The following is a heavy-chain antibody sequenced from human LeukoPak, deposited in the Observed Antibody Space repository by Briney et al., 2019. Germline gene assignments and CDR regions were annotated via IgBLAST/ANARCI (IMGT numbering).Heavy chain of an antibody. CDR2: IISNNYI. V-gene: IGHV3-21*01. Sequence: GGSLRLSCAASGFTFSSYSMNWVRQAPGKGLEWVSSIISNNYIYYADSVRGRFTISRDNAKNSLYLQMNSLRAEDTAVYYCARAPLVRGVIPPFDYWGQGTLVTVSS. CDR1: GFTFSSYS. J-gene: IGHJ4*02. D-gene: IGHD3-10*01. CDR3: ARAPLVRGVIPPFDY.